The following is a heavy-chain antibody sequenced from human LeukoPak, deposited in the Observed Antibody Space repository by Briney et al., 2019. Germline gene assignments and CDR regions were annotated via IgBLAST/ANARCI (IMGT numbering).Heavy chain of an antibody. V-gene: IGHV3-64*02. Sequence: GGSLRLSCAASGFTFTDYSMHWVRQAPGKGLEYVAAISTNGGTTYYADSVKGRFSISRDNSKNTLYLQMGSLGPGDTAVYYCARVGDCTNAVCYDYWGQGTLVTVSS. CDR1: GFTFTDYS. CDR2: ISTNGGTT. CDR3: ARVGDCTNAVCYDY. D-gene: IGHD2-8*01. J-gene: IGHJ4*02.